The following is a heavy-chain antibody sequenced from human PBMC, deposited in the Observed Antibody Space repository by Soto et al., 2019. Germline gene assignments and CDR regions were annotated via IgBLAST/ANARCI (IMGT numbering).Heavy chain of an antibody. CDR3: ATTAFCSGGGCYPDGFDI. J-gene: IGHJ3*02. V-gene: IGHV5-51*01. CDR2: IYPGDSDT. CDR1: GYSFTTYW. Sequence: PGESLKISCKGSGYSFTTYWIGWVRQMPGKGLEWMGIIYPGDSDTRYSPSLQGQVTISADKSLSTAYLQWSRLKASDTAMYYCATTAFCSGGGCYPDGFDIWGQGTMVTVSS. D-gene: IGHD2-15*01.